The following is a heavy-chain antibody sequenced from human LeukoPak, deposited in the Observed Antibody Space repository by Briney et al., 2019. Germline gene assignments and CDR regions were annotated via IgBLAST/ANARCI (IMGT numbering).Heavy chain of an antibody. CDR3: ARVGQQWLVVYYFDY. CDR1: GYTFTSYG. CDR2: ISPYNGNT. V-gene: IGHV1-18*01. Sequence: ASVKVSCKASGYTFTSYGISWVRQAPGQGLEWMGWISPYNGNTNYAQKLQGRVTMTTDTSTSTAYMELRSLRSDDTAVYYCARVGQQWLVVYYFDYWGQGTLVTVSS. D-gene: IGHD6-19*01. J-gene: IGHJ4*02.